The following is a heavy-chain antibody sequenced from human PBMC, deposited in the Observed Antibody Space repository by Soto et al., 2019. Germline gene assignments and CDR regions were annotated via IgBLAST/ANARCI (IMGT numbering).Heavy chain of an antibody. J-gene: IGHJ4*02. CDR1: GGSISSYY. Sequence: PSETLSLTCTVSGGSISSYYWSWIRQPPGKGLEWIGYIYYSGSTNYNPSLKSRVTISVDTSKNQFSLKLSSVTAADTAVYYCARLIRIHGSGSFDYWGQGTLVTVSS. CDR3: ARLIRIHGSGSFDY. V-gene: IGHV4-59*08. CDR2: IYYSGST. D-gene: IGHD3-10*01.